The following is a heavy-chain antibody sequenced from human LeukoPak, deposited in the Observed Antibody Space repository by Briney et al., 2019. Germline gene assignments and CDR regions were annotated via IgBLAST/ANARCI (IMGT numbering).Heavy chain of an antibody. V-gene: IGHV4-59*01. CDR1: GGSISSYY. CDR2: IYYSGST. J-gene: IGHJ6*03. D-gene: IGHD6-13*01. Sequence: KTSETLSLTCTVSGGSISSYYWSWLRQPPGKGLEWIGYIYYSGSTNYNPSLKSRVTISVDKFKNQFSLNLSSVTAADTAVYYCARGVRGQQLVYDYYYYTYVWGKGTTVTASS. CDR3: ARGVRGQQLVYDYYYYTYV.